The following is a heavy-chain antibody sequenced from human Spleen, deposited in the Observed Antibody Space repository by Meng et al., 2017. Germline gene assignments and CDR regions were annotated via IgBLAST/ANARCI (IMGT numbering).Heavy chain of an antibody. CDR1: GGTSSSV. J-gene: IGHJ4*02. D-gene: IGHD1-26*01. CDR3: ARGSPTYRTVEASFFEY. V-gene: IGHV1-69*01. Sequence: QGQLVQSGAEVKKPGSSVKVSCKAPGGTSSSVITWVRQAPGQGLEWMGGIIPVFGTLTYAQKFQGRVTITADEPTNTVYMELTSLISEDTAVYYCARGSPTYRTVEASFFEYWGQGTLVTVSS. CDR2: IIPVFGTL.